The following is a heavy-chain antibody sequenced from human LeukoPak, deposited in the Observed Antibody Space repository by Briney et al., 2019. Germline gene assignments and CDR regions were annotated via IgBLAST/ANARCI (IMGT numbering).Heavy chain of an antibody. Sequence: SVKVSRKASGGTFSSYAISWVRQAPGQGLEWMGGIIPIFGTANYAQKFQGRVTITADESTSTAYMELSSLRSEDTAVYYCAVEGGITIFGVGPDYWGQGTLVTVSS. V-gene: IGHV1-69*13. CDR2: IIPIFGTA. J-gene: IGHJ4*02. CDR1: GGTFSSYA. D-gene: IGHD3-3*01. CDR3: AVEGGITIFGVGPDY.